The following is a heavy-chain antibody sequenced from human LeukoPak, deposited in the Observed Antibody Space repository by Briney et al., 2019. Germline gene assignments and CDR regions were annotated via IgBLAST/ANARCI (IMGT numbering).Heavy chain of an antibody. J-gene: IGHJ5*01. Sequence: PGGSLRLSCAASGFTFSAYAMSWVRQAPGKGLEWVSAVSGSGDSTYYADSVKGRFTISRDNSKNTLSLQMNSLRADDTAIYYCAKPAGGAAAANADSWGQGTLVTVSS. CDR2: VSGSGDST. CDR1: GFTFSAYA. D-gene: IGHD6-13*01. CDR3: AKPAGGAAAANADS. V-gene: IGHV3-23*01.